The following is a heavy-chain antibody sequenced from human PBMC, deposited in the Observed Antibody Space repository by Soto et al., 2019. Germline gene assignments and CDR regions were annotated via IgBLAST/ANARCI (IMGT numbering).Heavy chain of an antibody. CDR2: ISGSGGST. J-gene: IGHJ4*02. CDR3: ARDHLGIAAGDFDL. V-gene: IGHV3-23*01. D-gene: IGHD6-19*01. CDR1: GFTLSSYA. Sequence: PGGSLRLSCAASGFTLSSYAMSWVRQAPGKGLEWVSAISGSGGSTYYADSVKGRFTISRDNSKNTLYLQMNSLRAEDTAVYYCARDHLGIAAGDFDLWGQGTLVTVSS.